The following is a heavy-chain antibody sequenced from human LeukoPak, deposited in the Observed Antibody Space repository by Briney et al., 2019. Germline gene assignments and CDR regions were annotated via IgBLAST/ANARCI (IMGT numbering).Heavy chain of an antibody. CDR1: GFSFSYSW. D-gene: IGHD1-1*01. CDR2: INPDGRNE. Sequence: GGSLRLSCAVSGFSFSYSWMSWVRQAPGKGLEWVATINPDGRNEYYLDSMRGRFTISRDNAKNSLYLQLDSLRAEDTAVYYCARDYWNYFDYWGQGTLVTVSS. V-gene: IGHV3-7*01. CDR3: ARDYWNYFDY. J-gene: IGHJ4*01.